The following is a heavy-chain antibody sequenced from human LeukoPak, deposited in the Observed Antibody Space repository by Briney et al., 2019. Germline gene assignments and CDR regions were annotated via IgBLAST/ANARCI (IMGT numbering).Heavy chain of an antibody. CDR1: GFTFSSYA. V-gene: IGHV3-30-3*01. J-gene: IGHJ6*02. CDR2: ISYDGSNK. CDR3: ARSLDYYYGMDV. Sequence: GGSLRLSCAASGFTFSSYAMHWVRQAPGKGLEWVAVISYDGSNKYYADSVKGRFTISRDNSKNTLYLQMNSPRAEDTAVYYCARSLDYYYGMDVWGQGTTVTVSS.